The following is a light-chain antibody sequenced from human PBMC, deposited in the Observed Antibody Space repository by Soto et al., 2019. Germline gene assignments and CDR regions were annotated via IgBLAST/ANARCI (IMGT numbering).Light chain of an antibody. V-gene: IGKV3-20*01. CDR1: QTVTNNY. Sequence: EIVLTQSPGTLSLSPGERATLSCRASQTVTNNYLAWYQQKPGQAPRLLIFGASSRATDIPDRFGGSGSGTDFTLTISSREPEDFAVYYCQQYGSSPLFTFGPVTKVDFK. J-gene: IGKJ3*01. CDR3: QQYGSSPLFT. CDR2: GAS.